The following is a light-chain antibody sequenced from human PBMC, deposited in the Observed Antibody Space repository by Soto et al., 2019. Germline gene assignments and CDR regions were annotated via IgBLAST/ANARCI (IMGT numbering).Light chain of an antibody. CDR3: SSYTSRNTYV. V-gene: IGLV2-14*01. CDR2: EVS. J-gene: IGLJ1*01. Sequence: QSVLTQSASVSGSPGQSITISCTGTSSDVGGYNYVSWYQQHPGKAPKVMIYEVSDRPSGVSNRFSGSKSGNTASLTISGLQAEDEADYYCSSYTSRNTYVFGTGTKLTVL. CDR1: SSDVGGYNY.